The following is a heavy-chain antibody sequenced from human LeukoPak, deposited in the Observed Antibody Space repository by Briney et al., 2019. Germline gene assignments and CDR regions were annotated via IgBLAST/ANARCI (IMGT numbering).Heavy chain of an antibody. CDR2: ISSSSSYI. D-gene: IGHD3-22*01. V-gene: IGHV3-21*01. Sequence: GGSLRLSCAASGFTFSLFTMNWVRQAPGKGLEWVSSISSSSSYIYYADSVKGRFTISRDNAKNSLYLQMNSLRAEDTAVYYCARIPDSSGYYSDYWGQGTLVTVSS. J-gene: IGHJ4*02. CDR3: ARIPDSSGYYSDY. CDR1: GFTFSLFT.